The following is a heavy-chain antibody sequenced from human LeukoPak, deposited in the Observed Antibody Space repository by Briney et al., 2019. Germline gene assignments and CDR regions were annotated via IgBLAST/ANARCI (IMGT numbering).Heavy chain of an antibody. CDR3: AKNHFNGAVYSSGSDY. V-gene: IGHV3-23*01. J-gene: IGHJ4*02. CDR1: GFTFSSYA. CDR2: ISGSGGST. D-gene: IGHD6-19*01. Sequence: GGSLRLSCAASGFTFSSYAMSWVRQAPGKGLEWVSAISGSGGSTYYADSVKGRFTISRDNSKNTLYLQMNSLRAEDTAVYYCAKNHFNGAVYSSGSDYWGQGTLVTVSS.